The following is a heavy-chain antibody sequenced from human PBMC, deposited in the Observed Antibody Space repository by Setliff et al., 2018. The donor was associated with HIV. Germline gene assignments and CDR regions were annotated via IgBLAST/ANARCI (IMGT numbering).Heavy chain of an antibody. Sequence: ASVKVSCKASGYTFINYGINWLRQAPGQGLEWVGWINPYNGNTKYGQKFQGTVTMTRDTTTSTAYLELRRLRSDDTAVYFCARGGPARVALLYWFDPWGQGTLVTVPQ. CDR1: GYTFINYG. J-gene: IGHJ5*02. CDR2: INPYNGNT. D-gene: IGHD2-21*01. V-gene: IGHV1-18*01. CDR3: ARGGPARVALLYWFDP.